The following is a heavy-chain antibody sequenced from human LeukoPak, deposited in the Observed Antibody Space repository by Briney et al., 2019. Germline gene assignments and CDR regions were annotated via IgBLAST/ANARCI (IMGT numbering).Heavy chain of an antibody. CDR1: GASISSRSYY. J-gene: IGHJ4*02. CDR3: ARETYGSGSLGY. V-gene: IGHV4-39*07. D-gene: IGHD3-10*01. Sequence: SETLSLTCTVSGASISSRSYYWVWIRQPPGKGLEWIGSIYYSGSTNYNPSLKSRVTISVDTSKNQFSLKLSSVTAADTAVYYCARETYGSGSLGYWGQGTLVTVSS. CDR2: IYYSGST.